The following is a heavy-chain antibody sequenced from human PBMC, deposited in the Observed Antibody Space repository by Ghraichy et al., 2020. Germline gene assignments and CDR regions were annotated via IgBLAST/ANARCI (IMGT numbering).Heavy chain of an antibody. J-gene: IGHJ4*02. Sequence: GGSLRLSCAASGFTFSSYSMNWVRQAPGKGLEWVSSISSSSSYIYYADSVKGRFTISRDNAKNSLYLQMNSLRAEDTAVYYCARDFSSCLASFSCYLDYWGQGTLVTVSS. CDR1: GFTFSSYS. CDR2: ISSSSSYI. V-gene: IGHV3-21*01. D-gene: IGHD2-15*01. CDR3: ARDFSSCLASFSCYLDY.